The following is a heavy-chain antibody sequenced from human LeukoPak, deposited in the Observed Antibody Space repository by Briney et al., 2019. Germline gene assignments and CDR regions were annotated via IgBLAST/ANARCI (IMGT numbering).Heavy chain of an antibody. J-gene: IGHJ4*02. CDR3: ARDRLRYFDFFDY. Sequence: SETLSLTCTVSGGSISSSSYYWGWIRQPPGKGLKWIGSIYYSGSTYYNPSLKSRVTISVDTSKNQFSLKLSSVTAADTAVYYCARDRLRYFDFFDYWGQGTLVTVSS. CDR2: IYYSGST. CDR1: GGSISSSSYY. V-gene: IGHV4-39*07. D-gene: IGHD3-9*01.